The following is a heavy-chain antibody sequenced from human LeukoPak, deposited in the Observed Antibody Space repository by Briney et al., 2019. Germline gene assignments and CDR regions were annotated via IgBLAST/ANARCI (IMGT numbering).Heavy chain of an antibody. CDR1: GFTFSSYA. J-gene: IGHJ5*01. CDR3: ATRGSSWWFDS. D-gene: IGHD6-13*01. CDR2: ITSSGGTT. V-gene: IGHV3-23*01. Sequence: PGGSLRLSCAASGFTFSSYAMSWVRQAPRKGLGWVSGITSSGGTTYYAASVKGRFTISRANSKTTLYLQMNSLRAEDTAIYYCATRGSSWWFDSWGQGALVTVSS.